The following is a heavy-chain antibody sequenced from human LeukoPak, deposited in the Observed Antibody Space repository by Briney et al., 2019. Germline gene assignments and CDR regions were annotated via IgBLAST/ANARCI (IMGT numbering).Heavy chain of an antibody. V-gene: IGHV3-30-3*01. Sequence: GGSLRLSCAASGFTFSSYAMHWVGQAPGKGLEWVAVISYDGSNKYYADSVKGRFTISRDNSKNTLYLQMNSLRAEDTAVYYCARSKGSEKDVFDMWGQGTMVTVSS. CDR3: ARSKGSEKDVFDM. CDR1: GFTFSSYA. J-gene: IGHJ3*02. CDR2: ISYDGSNK. D-gene: IGHD1-14*01.